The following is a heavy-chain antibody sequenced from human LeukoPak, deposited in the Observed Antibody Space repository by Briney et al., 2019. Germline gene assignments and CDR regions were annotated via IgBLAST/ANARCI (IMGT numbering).Heavy chain of an antibody. CDR2: ISAYNGNT. D-gene: IGHD2-2*01. J-gene: IGHJ6*04. Sequence: GASVKVSCKASGYTFTSYGISWVRQAPGQGLEWMGWISAYNGNTNYAQKLQGRVTMTTDTSTSTAYMELRSLRSDDTAVYYCARDSGKYQLLYYYYYYGTDVWGKGTTVTVSS. CDR1: GYTFTSYG. V-gene: IGHV1-18*04. CDR3: ARDSGKYQLLYYYYYYGTDV.